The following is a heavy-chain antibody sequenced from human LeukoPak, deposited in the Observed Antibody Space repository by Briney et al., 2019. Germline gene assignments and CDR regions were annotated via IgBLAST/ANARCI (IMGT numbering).Heavy chain of an antibody. J-gene: IGHJ3*02. V-gene: IGHV4-4*07. CDR1: GASITSCY. Sequence: PSGTLSLTCAVSGASITSCYWSWVRQSAGKGLEWIGRLYTTGTTNYNPSLKSRVTMSGDSSKNQLSLTLTSVTTADTAVYYCVRDGANWEEPNDAFDTWGQGTLLTVSS. CDR2: LYTTGTT. D-gene: IGHD1-26*01. CDR3: VRDGANWEEPNDAFDT.